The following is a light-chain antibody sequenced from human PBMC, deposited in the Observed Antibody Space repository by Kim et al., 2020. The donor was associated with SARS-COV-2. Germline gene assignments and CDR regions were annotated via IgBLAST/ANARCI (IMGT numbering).Light chain of an antibody. Sequence: EIVMTQSAATLSVSPGERATLSCRACQSITSDLAWYQHKPGQAPRLLMYDTSTRATGIPARFSGSGSGTEFTLTISSLQSEDFAVYYCQQYNRWPLTFGGGTKVEIK. CDR1: QSITSD. J-gene: IGKJ4*01. V-gene: IGKV3-15*01. CDR3: QQYNRWPLT. CDR2: DTS.